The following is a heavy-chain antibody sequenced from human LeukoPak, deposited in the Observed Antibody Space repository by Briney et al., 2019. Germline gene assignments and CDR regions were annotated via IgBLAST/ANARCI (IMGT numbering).Heavy chain of an antibody. V-gene: IGHV3-48*01. D-gene: IGHD2-2*01. CDR3: ARDSSYAFDH. J-gene: IGHJ4*02. Sequence: GGSLRLSCAPSGFTFSSYIMNWVRQAPGKGLEWVSYISNVIWYADSVKGRLTISRDNAKNSLYLQMNSLRPEDTAVYYCARDSSYAFDHWGQGTLVTVSS. CDR1: GFTFSSYI. CDR2: ISNVI.